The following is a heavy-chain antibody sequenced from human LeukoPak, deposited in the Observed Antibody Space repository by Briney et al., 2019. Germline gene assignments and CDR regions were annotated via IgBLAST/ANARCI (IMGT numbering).Heavy chain of an antibody. CDR1: GFTFDDYG. V-gene: IGHV3-20*04. CDR2: INWNGGST. Sequence: PGGSLRLSCAASGFTFDDYGMSWVRQAPGKGLEGVSAINWNGGSTAYADSVKGRFTISRDNSKNTLSLQMNSLRAEDTAVYYCAKHVRGPNDAFDIWGQGTMVTVSS. J-gene: IGHJ3*02. D-gene: IGHD3-10*02. CDR3: AKHVRGPNDAFDI.